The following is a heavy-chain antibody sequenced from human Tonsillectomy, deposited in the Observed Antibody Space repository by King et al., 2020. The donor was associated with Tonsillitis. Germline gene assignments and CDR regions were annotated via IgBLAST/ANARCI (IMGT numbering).Heavy chain of an antibody. CDR3: ARAGGYDFWSGYFEFDY. D-gene: IGHD3/OR15-3a*01. CDR1: GGYISSYY. J-gene: IGHJ4*02. CDR2: IYYSGST. Sequence: VQLQESGPGLVKPSETLSLTCTVSGGYISSYYWSWIRQPPGKGLEWIGYIYYSGSTNYNPSLKSRVTISVDTSKNQFSLKLSSVTAADTAVYYCARAGGYDFWSGYFEFDYWGQGTLVTVSS. V-gene: IGHV4-59*01.